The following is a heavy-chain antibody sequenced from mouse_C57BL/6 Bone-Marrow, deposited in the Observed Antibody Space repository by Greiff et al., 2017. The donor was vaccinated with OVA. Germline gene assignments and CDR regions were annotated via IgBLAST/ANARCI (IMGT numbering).Heavy chain of an antibody. D-gene: IGHD2-4*01. V-gene: IGHV14-4*01. CDR1: GFNIKDDY. CDR3: TPYDYDFAY. J-gene: IGHJ3*01. CDR2: IDPENGDT. Sequence: DVHLVESGAELVRPGASVKLSCTASGFNIKDDYMHWVKQRPEQGLEWIGWIDPENGDTEYASKFQGKATITADTSSNTAYLQLSSLTSEDTAVYYCTPYDYDFAYWGQGTLVTVSA.